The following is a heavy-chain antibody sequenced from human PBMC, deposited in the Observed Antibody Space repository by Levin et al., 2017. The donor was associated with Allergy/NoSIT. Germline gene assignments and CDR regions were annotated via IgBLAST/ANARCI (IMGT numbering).Heavy chain of an antibody. CDR2: ISQSGDRT. CDR1: GFSFNNYA. J-gene: IGHJ4*02. CDR3: AQGWQVPDF. Sequence: GGSLRLSCTASGFSFNNYAMTWVRQAPGQGLEWVSSISQSGDRTYYVDSAKGRFTISRDNSKNTLYLQIKSLRAEDTAVYCCAQGWQVPDFRGQGTPVTVSS. D-gene: IGHD2-15*01. V-gene: IGHV3-23*01.